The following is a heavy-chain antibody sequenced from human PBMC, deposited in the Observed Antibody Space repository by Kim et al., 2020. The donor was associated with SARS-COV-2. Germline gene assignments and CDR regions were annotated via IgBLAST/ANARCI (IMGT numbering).Heavy chain of an antibody. V-gene: IGHV3-33*01. CDR2: IWYDGSNK. D-gene: IGHD4-17*01. Sequence: GGSLRLSCAASGFTFSSYGMHWVRQAPGKGLEWVALIWYDGSNKYYADSVKGRFTISRDNSKNTLYLQMNSLRAEDTAVYYCAREGGGYGDYVRYFDYWGQGTLVTVSS. CDR1: GFTFSSYG. CDR3: AREGGGYGDYVRYFDY. J-gene: IGHJ4*02.